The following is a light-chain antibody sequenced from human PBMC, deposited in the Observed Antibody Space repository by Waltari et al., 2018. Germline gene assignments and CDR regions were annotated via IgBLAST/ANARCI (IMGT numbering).Light chain of an antibody. Sequence: EIVLTQSPGTLSLSPGERATLSCRASQRVTSNYLAWYQQKPGQAPRLLIYGVSSRASGIPDRFSGRGSGTDFSLTISSLEPADFAVYYCQQYDGSPLTFGGGTKVEI. CDR2: GVS. CDR3: QQYDGSPLT. J-gene: IGKJ4*01. CDR1: QRVTSNY. V-gene: IGKV3-20*01.